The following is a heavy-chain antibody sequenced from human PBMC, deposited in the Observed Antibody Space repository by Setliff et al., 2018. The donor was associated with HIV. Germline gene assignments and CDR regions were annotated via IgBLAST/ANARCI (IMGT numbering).Heavy chain of an antibody. CDR2: INHSGST. CDR1: GGSFSGYY. D-gene: IGHD2-2*01. V-gene: IGHV4-34*01. Sequence: SETLSLTCAVYGGSFSGYYWSWIRQPPGKGLEWIGEINHSGSTNYNPSLKSRVTIAVDTSKNQFSLKLTSATAADTAVYYCARGPVVVIPAPRWRWFDPWGRGTLVTVS. CDR3: ARGPVVVIPAPRWRWFDP. J-gene: IGHJ5*02.